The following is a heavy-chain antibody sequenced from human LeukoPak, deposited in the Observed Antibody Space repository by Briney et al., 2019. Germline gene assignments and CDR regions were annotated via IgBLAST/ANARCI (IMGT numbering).Heavy chain of an antibody. Sequence: GASVKLSCKASGYTFSGDCMHWVRQAPGQGLEWMGWINPKSGGTNYAQKSQGRVTMTRDTSISTAYMELSRLRSDDTAVYYCARELSQRWLQLADAFDIWGQGTMVTVSS. CDR3: ARELSQRWLQLADAFDI. CDR1: GYTFSGDC. V-gene: IGHV1-2*02. D-gene: IGHD5-24*01. CDR2: INPKSGGT. J-gene: IGHJ3*02.